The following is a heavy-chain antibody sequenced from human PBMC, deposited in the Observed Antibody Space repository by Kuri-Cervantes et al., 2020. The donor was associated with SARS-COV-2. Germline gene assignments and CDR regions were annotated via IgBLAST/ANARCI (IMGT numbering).Heavy chain of an antibody. CDR3: AKDQHGIVVVVAAIDY. CDR2: ISYDGNNK. J-gene: IGHJ4*02. Sequence: GGSLRLSCAVPGFTFTSHAMHWVRQAPGSGLEWVALISYDGNNKFYADSVKGRFTISRDNSKNTLYLQMNSLRAEDTAVYYCAKDQHGIVVVVAAIDYWGQGALVTVSS. D-gene: IGHD2-15*01. CDR1: GFTFTSHA. V-gene: IGHV3-30*18.